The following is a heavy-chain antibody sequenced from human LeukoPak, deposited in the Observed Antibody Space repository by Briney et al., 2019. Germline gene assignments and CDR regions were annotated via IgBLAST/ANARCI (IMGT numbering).Heavy chain of an antibody. Sequence: ASVKVSCKASGYTFTSYYMHWVRQAPGQGLEWMGIINPSGGSTRYAQKFQGRVTMTRDMSTSTVYMELSSLRSEDTAVYYCAREWETHLFPLDYWGQGTLVTVSS. V-gene: IGHV1-46*01. CDR2: INPSGGST. CDR1: GYTFTSYY. D-gene: IGHD1-26*01. J-gene: IGHJ4*02. CDR3: AREWETHLFPLDY.